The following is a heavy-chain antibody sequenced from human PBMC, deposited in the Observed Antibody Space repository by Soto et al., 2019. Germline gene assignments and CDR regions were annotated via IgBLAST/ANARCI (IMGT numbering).Heavy chain of an antibody. J-gene: IGHJ6*02. Sequence: QLQLQESGPGLVKPSETLSLTCTVSGGSISSSSYYWGWIRQPPGKGLEWIGSIYYSGSTYYNPALKSRVTISVDTSKNQFSLKLSSVTAADTAVYYCARHGAERSYYYYGMDVWGQGTTVTVSS. CDR1: GGSISSSSYY. CDR3: ARHGAERSYYYYGMDV. D-gene: IGHD3-16*01. CDR2: IYYSGST. V-gene: IGHV4-39*01.